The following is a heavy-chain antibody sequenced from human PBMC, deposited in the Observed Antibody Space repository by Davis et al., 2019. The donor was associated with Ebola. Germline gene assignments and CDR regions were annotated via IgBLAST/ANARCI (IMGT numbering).Heavy chain of an antibody. Sequence: PGGSLRLSCAASGYSFSSFGIHWVRQGPGKGLEWVAVISNDGSKKFYVDSVKGRFIISRDNSENTVYLQMNSLSAEDTAVYYCAKVPRYCSGGACFSFGYYHGMDVWGQGTTVTVSS. CDR1: GYSFSSFG. CDR3: AKVPRYCSGGACFSFGYYHGMDV. CDR2: ISNDGSKK. D-gene: IGHD2-15*01. V-gene: IGHV3-30*18. J-gene: IGHJ6*02.